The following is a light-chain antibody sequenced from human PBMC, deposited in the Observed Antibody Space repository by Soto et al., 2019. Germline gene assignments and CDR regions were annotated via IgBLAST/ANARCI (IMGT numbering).Light chain of an antibody. CDR3: SSYTSTTIGVL. CDR2: EVT. Sequence: QSALTQPASVSGSPGQSITISCTGTISDVGGYNYVSWYQQHPGKAPKLIIYEVTNRPSGVSNRFSASKSGNAASLTISGLQAEDEADYYCSSYTSTTIGVLFGGGTKVTVL. J-gene: IGLJ2*01. V-gene: IGLV2-14*01. CDR1: ISDVGGYNY.